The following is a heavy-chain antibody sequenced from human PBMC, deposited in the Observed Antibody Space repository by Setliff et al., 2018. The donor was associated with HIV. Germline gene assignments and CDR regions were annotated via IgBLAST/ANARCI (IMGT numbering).Heavy chain of an antibody. CDR3: VREARGGYFDY. V-gene: IGHV1-46*01. CDR2: VIPSTGDT. D-gene: IGHD2-15*01. CDR1: GYTFTSYY. Sequence: VSCKASGYTFTSYYIHWVRQAPGQGLEWMGIVIPSTGDTNYAQNFQGRVTMTRDTSTNTVYMDLSSLKSEDTAVYYCVREARGGYFDYWGQGTLVTVSS. J-gene: IGHJ4*02.